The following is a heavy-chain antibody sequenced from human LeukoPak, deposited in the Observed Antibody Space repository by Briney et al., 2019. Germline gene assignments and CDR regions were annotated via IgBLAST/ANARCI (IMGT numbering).Heavy chain of an antibody. V-gene: IGHV4-39*07. J-gene: IGHJ4*02. Sequence: SSETLSLTCTVSGGSISSSSYYWGWIRQPPGKGLEWIGSIYYSGSTYYNPSLKSRVTISVDTSKNQFSLKLSSVTAADTAVYYCARIDYYDSSGCVDYWGQGTLVTVSS. CDR1: GGSISSSSYY. CDR2: IYYSGST. D-gene: IGHD3-22*01. CDR3: ARIDYYDSSGCVDY.